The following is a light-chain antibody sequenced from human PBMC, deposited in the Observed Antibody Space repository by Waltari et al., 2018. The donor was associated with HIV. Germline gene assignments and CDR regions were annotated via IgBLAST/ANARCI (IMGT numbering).Light chain of an antibody. CDR3: SAYKDANDVV. CDR1: SSDVGGFDY. V-gene: IGLV2-8*01. J-gene: IGLJ2*01. Sequence: QSALTQPPSASGSPGQSVTISCTGTSSDVGGFDYVSWYHQQPPKAPKLIRYEVNRRPSGVPGRFSGSRSGNTASLTVSGLQPEDEGDYYCSAYKDANDVVFGGGTKLTVL. CDR2: EVN.